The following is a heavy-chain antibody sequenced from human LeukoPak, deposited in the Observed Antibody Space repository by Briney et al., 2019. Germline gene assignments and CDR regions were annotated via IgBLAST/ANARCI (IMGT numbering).Heavy chain of an antibody. V-gene: IGHV1-2*02. Sequence: GASVKVSCKASGYTFTGYYMHWVRQAPGQGLEWMGWINPNSGGTNYAQKFQGRVTMTRDTSISTAYMELSRLRSDDTAVYYCARDPRGIVGAPRPDYWGQGTLLTVSS. CDR1: GYTFTGYY. J-gene: IGHJ4*02. CDR2: INPNSGGT. CDR3: ARDPRGIVGAPRPDY. D-gene: IGHD1-26*01.